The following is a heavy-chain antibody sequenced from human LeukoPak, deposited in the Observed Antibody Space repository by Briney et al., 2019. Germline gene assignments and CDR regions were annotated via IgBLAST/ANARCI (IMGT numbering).Heavy chain of an antibody. CDR2: IYYSGST. CDR3: ARARRWLQSGVDY. CDR1: GGSISSYY. J-gene: IGHJ4*02. D-gene: IGHD5-24*01. V-gene: IGHV4-59*01. Sequence: SEPLSLTCTVSGGSISSYYWSWIPQPPGKGLEWIGYIYYSGSTNYNPSLKSRVTISVDTPKNQFSLKLSSVPAADPAVYYCARARRWLQSGVDYWGQGTLVTVSS.